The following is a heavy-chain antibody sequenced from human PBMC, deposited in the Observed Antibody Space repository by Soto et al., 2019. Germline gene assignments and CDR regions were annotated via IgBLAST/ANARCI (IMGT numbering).Heavy chain of an antibody. D-gene: IGHD1-26*01. J-gene: IGHJ4*02. V-gene: IGHV3-23*01. CDR1: GFTFSSYA. CDR3: AKDHGVKAGTSGSFLLCDY. Sequence: GGSLRLSCAASGFTFSSYAMSWVRQAPGKGLEWVSAISGSGGSTYYADSVKGRFTISRDNSKNTLYLQMNSLRAEDTAVYYCAKDHGVKAGTSGSFLLCDYWGQGTLVTVSS. CDR2: ISGSGGST.